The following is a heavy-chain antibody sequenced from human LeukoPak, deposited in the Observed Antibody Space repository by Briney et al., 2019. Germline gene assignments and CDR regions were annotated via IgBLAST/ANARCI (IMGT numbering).Heavy chain of an antibody. CDR3: ARGSTVGKHYYFDY. CDR2: INHSGST. J-gene: IGHJ4*02. CDR1: GFSFSTDT. Sequence: PGGSLRLSCAASGFSFSTDTVNWVRQPPGKGLEWIGEINHSGSTNYNPSLKSRVTISVDTSKNQFSLKLSSVTAADTAVYYCARGSTVGKHYYFDYWGQGTLVTVSS. D-gene: IGHD4-17*01. V-gene: IGHV4-34*01.